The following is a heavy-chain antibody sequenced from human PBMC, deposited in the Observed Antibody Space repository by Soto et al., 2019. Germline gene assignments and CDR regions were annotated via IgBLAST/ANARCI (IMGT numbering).Heavy chain of an antibody. CDR3: AKDLNDQTDY. CDR1: GFTFSSYG. CDR2: ISYDGSNK. V-gene: IGHV3-30*18. J-gene: IGHJ4*02. Sequence: TGGSLRLSCAASGFTFSSYGMHWVRQAPGKGLEWVAVISYDGSNKYYADSVKGRFTISRDNSKNTLYLQMNSLRAEDTAVYYCAKDLNDQTDYWGQGTLVTVSS.